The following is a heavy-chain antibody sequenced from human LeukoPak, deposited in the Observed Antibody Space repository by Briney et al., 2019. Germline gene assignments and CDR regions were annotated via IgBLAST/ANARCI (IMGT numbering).Heavy chain of an antibody. CDR2: ITSGFTP. Sequence: PGGSLSLSCAASGLTFSSYAMSWVRQAPGKGLEWVSGITSGFTPHYADSVKGRITISRDNSKNTFHLQMNSLRAEDTAVYYCAKDYSDSRVGDVFFEYWGQGTPVTVSS. V-gene: IGHV3-23*01. CDR3: AKDYSDSRVGDVFFEY. J-gene: IGHJ4*02. CDR1: GLTFSSYA. D-gene: IGHD1-26*01.